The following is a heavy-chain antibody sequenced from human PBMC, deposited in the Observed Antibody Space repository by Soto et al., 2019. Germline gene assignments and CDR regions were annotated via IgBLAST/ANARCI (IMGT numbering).Heavy chain of an antibody. D-gene: IGHD3-3*01. V-gene: IGHV4-30-4*01. J-gene: IGHJ5*02. Sequence: TLSLTCTVTGGSISSGDYSWSWVRQSPGKGLEWIGHIYNSGITYYNPSLKSRVVISIDTSRNQFSLRLNSLTAADRAVYFCARGVTVFGVVASFGFDPRGLG. CDR2: IYNSGIT. CDR1: GGSISSGDYS. CDR3: ARGVTVFGVVASFGFDP.